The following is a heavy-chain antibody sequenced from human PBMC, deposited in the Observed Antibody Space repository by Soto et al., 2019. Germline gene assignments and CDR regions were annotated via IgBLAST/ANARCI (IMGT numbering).Heavy chain of an antibody. CDR1: GFTLGSHR. CDR3: ATVFDL. Sequence: DVQLVESGGGLVQPGGSLRVSCAASGFTLGSHRIHWVRQAPGKGLAWVSRIDTDGGGSSYADSVKGRFTISTDNAKNKVYLQMNGLRVEDTAVYYCATVFDLWGQGTLVTVSS. J-gene: IGHJ5*02. V-gene: IGHV3-74*01. CDR2: IDTDGGGS.